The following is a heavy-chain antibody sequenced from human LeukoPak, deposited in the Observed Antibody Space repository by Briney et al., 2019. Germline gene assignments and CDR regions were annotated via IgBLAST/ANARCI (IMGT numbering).Heavy chain of an antibody. D-gene: IGHD3-22*01. CDR2: ISAYNGNK. CDR1: GYTFTSYG. CDR3: ARDAEYYYDSSGYPI. Sequence: GASVKVSCKASGYTFTSYGISWVRQAPGQGLEWMGWISAYNGNKNYAQKLQGRVTMTTDTSTSTAYMELRSLRSDDTAVYYCARDAEYYYDSSGYPIWGQGTMVTVSS. V-gene: IGHV1-18*01. J-gene: IGHJ3*02.